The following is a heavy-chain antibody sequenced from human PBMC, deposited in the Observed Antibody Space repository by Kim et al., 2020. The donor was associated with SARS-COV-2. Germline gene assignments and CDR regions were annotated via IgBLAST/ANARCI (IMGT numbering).Heavy chain of an antibody. V-gene: IGHV3-23*01. CDR3: AKDHDSSGPEDWFDP. D-gene: IGHD3-22*01. J-gene: IGHJ5*02. Sequence: DSVKGRFTISRDNSKNTLYLQMNSLRAEDTAVYYCAKDHDSSGPEDWFDPWGQGTLVTVSS.